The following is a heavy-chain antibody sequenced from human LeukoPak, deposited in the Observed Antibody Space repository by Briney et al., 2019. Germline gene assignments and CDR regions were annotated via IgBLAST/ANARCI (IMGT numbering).Heavy chain of an antibody. CDR2: IYPGDSDS. D-gene: IGHD4-23*01. J-gene: IGHJ4*02. CDR3: ARRGRYGGNHDFDY. CDR1: GHSFTTYW. Sequence: LGESLKISCKGSGHSFTTYWIGWVRQLPGKGLEWMGIIYPGDSDSRYSPSFQGQVTISADKSISTAYLQWSSLKASDTAMCYCARRGRYGGNHDFDYWGQGTLVTVSS. V-gene: IGHV5-51*01.